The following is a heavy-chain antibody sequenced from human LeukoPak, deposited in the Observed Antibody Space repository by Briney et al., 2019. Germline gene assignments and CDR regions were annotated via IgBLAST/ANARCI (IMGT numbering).Heavy chain of an antibody. D-gene: IGHD2-15*01. V-gene: IGHV1-69*05. J-gene: IGHJ1*01. CDR2: IIPIFGTA. CDR1: GGTFSSYA. CDR3: ASEWWPQMEYFQH. Sequence: SVKASCKASGGTFSSYAISWVRQAPGQGLEWMGRIIPIFGTANYAQKFQGRVTITTDESTSTAYMELSSLRSEDTAVYYCASEWWPQMEYFQHWGKGTLVTVSS.